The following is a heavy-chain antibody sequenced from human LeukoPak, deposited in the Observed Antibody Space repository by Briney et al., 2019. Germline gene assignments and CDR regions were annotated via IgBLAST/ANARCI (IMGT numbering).Heavy chain of an antibody. CDR2: ISAYNGNT. D-gene: IGHD5-12*01. J-gene: IGHJ6*03. CDR1: GYTFTGYY. V-gene: IGHV1-18*04. Sequence: ASVKVSCKASGYTFTGYYMHWVRQAPGQGLECMGWISAYNGNTNYAQKLQGRVTMITDTSTSTAYMELRSLRSDDTAVYYCARVTSGYDLGRRRYYYMDVWGKGTTVTVSS. CDR3: ARVTSGYDLGRRRYYYMDV.